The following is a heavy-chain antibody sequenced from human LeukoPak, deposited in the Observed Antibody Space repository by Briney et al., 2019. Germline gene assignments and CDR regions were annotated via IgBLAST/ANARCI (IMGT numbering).Heavy chain of an antibody. V-gene: IGHV3-23*01. CDR2: ISGSGGST. Sequence: GGSLRLSCAASGFTFSSYAMSWVRQAPGKGLEWVSAISGSGGSTYYADSVKGRFTISRDNSKNTLYLQMNSLRAEDTAVYYCARDGGAGVVVVPAADYFDYWGQGTLVTVSS. D-gene: IGHD2-2*01. CDR1: GFTFSSYA. CDR3: ARDGGAGVVVVPAADYFDY. J-gene: IGHJ4*02.